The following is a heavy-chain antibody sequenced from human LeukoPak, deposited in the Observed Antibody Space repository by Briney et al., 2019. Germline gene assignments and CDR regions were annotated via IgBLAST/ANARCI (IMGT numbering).Heavy chain of an antibody. CDR2: INPNTGGT. Sequence: ASVKVSCKASGYTFTGYFLHWVRQAPGQGLEWMGRINPNTGGTNYAQKFQGRVTMTRDTSITTAYMEVSSLKSYDTAVYYCARDLSGLLAYGDNLDYWGQGTLVTVSS. D-gene: IGHD4-17*01. J-gene: IGHJ4*02. V-gene: IGHV1-2*06. CDR1: GYTFTGYF. CDR3: ARDLSGLLAYGDNLDY.